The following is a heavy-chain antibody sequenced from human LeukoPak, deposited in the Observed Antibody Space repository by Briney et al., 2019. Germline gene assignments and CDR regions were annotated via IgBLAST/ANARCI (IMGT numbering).Heavy chain of an antibody. Sequence: PGGSLRLSCAASGFTFSSYAMSWVRQAPGKGLEWVSAISGSGGSTYYADSVKGRFTISRDNSKNTLYLQMNSLRAEDTAVYYCAEGTTYYYDSSGEWGQGTLVTVSS. CDR2: ISGSGGST. J-gene: IGHJ4*02. CDR3: AEGTTYYYDSSGE. V-gene: IGHV3-23*01. D-gene: IGHD3-22*01. CDR1: GFTFSSYA.